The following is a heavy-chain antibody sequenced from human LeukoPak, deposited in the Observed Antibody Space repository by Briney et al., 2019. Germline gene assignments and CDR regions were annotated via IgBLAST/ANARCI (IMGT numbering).Heavy chain of an antibody. V-gene: IGHV3-74*01. CDR2: INSDGSST. D-gene: IGHD3-3*01. J-gene: IGHJ4*02. Sequence: GSPRLSCAASGFTFSSYWMHWVRQAPGKGLVWVSRINSDGSSTSYADSVKGRFTISRDNAKNTLYLQMNSLRAEDTAVYYCARTYYDFWSGYFFDYWGQGTLVTVSS. CDR3: ARTYYDFWSGYFFDY. CDR1: GFTFSSYW.